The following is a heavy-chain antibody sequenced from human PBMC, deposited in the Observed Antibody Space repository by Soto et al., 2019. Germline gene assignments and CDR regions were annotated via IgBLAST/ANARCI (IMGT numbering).Heavy chain of an antibody. CDR3: ATYYYDSSAVPNFDY. J-gene: IGHJ4*02. D-gene: IGHD3-22*01. CDR2: IYYSGST. V-gene: IGHV4-39*01. CDR1: GGSLSSSSYY. Sequence: DTLSLTCTVSGGSLSSSSYYWGWIRQPPGKGLEWIGSIYYSGSTYYNPSLKSRVTISVDTSKNQFSLKLSSVTAADTAVYYCATYYYDSSAVPNFDYWGQGTMVTVYS.